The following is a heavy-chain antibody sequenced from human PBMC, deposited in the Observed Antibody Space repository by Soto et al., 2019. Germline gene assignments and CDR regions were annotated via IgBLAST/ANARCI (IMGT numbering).Heavy chain of an antibody. D-gene: IGHD5-18*01. CDR3: ARSDPAMVPLYYYYGMDV. J-gene: IGHJ6*02. V-gene: IGHV5-10-1*01. CDR2: IDPSDSYT. CDR1: GYSFTSYW. Sequence: GESLKISCKGSGYSFTSYWISWVRQMPGKGLEWMGRIDPSDSYTNYSPSFQGHVTISADKSISTAYLQWSSLKASDTAMYYCARSDPAMVPLYYYYGMDVWGQGTTVTVSS.